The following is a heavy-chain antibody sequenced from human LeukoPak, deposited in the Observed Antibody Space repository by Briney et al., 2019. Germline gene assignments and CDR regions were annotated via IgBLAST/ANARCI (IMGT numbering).Heavy chain of an antibody. Sequence: YNGTTNYAQKLQGRVTMTTDTSTSTAYMELRSLRSDDTAVYYCARDRGPITIFGGSYYMDVWGKGTTVTVSS. CDR2: YNGTT. V-gene: IGHV1-18*01. CDR3: ARDRGPITIFGGSYYMDV. D-gene: IGHD3-3*01. J-gene: IGHJ6*03.